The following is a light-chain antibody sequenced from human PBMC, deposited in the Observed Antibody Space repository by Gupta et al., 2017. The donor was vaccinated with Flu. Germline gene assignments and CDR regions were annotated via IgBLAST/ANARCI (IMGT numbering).Light chain of an antibody. CDR2: GAS. J-gene: IGKJ1*01. V-gene: IGKV3-15*01. CDR1: QGVSTN. CDR3: QQYDAWPPWT. Sequence: ERATLSCRASQGVSTNLAWYQQKPGQAPRLLIYGASTRATGIPARFSGSGSGTEFTLTIGSLQSEDFAVYYCQQYDAWPPWTFGQGTKV.